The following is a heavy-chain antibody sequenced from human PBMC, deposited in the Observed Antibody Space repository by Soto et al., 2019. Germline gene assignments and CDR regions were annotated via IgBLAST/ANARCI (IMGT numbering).Heavy chain of an antibody. CDR3: ARPHYYGSGSYYKGPFDY. CDR2: IIPIFGTA. D-gene: IGHD3-10*01. Sequence: SVKVSCKASGGTFSSYAISWVRQAPGQGLEWMGGIIPIFGTANYAQKFQGRVTITADESTSTAYMELSSLRSEDTAVYYCARPHYYGSGSYYKGPFDYWGQGTLVTVSS. V-gene: IGHV1-69*13. CDR1: GGTFSSYA. J-gene: IGHJ4*02.